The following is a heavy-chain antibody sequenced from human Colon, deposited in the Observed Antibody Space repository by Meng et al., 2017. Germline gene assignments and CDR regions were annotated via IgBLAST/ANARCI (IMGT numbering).Heavy chain of an antibody. J-gene: IGHJ5*02. V-gene: IGHV4-4*07. D-gene: IGHD2-15*01. CDR3: ARVQRFCTGGICSNWFDP. CDR2: IYSSGRT. CDR1: GGSISGYY. Sequence: VQPEGAGPGLVEPSETLSLTCTVSGGSISGYYWNWSRQPAGKGLEWIGHIYSSGRTNYNPSLKSRVTISVDSSKNQFSLNLTSVTAADTAVYFCARVQRFCTGGICSNWFDPWGQGTLVTAS.